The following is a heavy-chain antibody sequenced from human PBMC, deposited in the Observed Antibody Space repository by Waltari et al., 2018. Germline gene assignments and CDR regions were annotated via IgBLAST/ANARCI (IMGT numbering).Heavy chain of an antibody. CDR2: IIPIFGTA. CDR1: GGPFSSYA. J-gene: IGHJ6*02. D-gene: IGHD6-19*01. V-gene: IGHV1-69*01. CDR3: ARAVVPGIAVTWWGSYYYGMDV. Sequence: QVQLVQSGAEVKKPGSSVKVSCKASGGPFSSYAISWVRQAPGQGLEWLGGIIPIFGTANYAQKFQGRVTITADESTSTAYMELSSLRSEDTAVYYCARAVVPGIAVTWWGSYYYGMDVWGQGTTVTVSS.